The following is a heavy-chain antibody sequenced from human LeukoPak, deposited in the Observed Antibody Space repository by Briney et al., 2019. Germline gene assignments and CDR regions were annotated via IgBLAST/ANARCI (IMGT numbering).Heavy chain of an antibody. CDR3: ARKGTDTYY. D-gene: IGHD1-1*01. Sequence: ASVKVSCKASGYTFTSYHINWVRQATGQGLEWMGWMNPNSANTGCAQKFQGRVTMTRNTSISTAYMELSSLRSEDTAVYYCARKGTDTYYWGQGTLVTVSS. J-gene: IGHJ4*02. V-gene: IGHV1-8*01. CDR2: MNPNSANT. CDR1: GYTFTSYH.